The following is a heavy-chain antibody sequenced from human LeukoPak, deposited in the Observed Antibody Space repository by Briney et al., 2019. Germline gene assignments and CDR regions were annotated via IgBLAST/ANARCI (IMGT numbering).Heavy chain of an antibody. CDR1: GFTFSSYS. Sequence: GGSLRLSCAASGFTFSSYSMNWVRQAPGKGLEWVSSISSSSGYIYYADSVKGRFTISRDNAKNSLYLQMNSLRAEDTAVYYCARDQSPLYDSSGYYYYYYMDVWGKGTTVTVSS. V-gene: IGHV3-21*01. D-gene: IGHD3-22*01. J-gene: IGHJ6*03. CDR3: ARDQSPLYDSSGYYYYYYMDV. CDR2: ISSSSGYI.